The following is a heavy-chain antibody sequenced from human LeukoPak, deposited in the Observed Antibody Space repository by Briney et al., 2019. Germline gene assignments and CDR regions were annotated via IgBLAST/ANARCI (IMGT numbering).Heavy chain of an antibody. Sequence: PSETLSLTCTVSGGSISSSSYYWGWIRQPPGKGLEWIGEINHSGSTNYNPSLKSRVTISVDTSKNQFSLKLSSVTAADTAVYYCARPYSSSSPSWFDPWGQGTLVAVSS. J-gene: IGHJ5*02. D-gene: IGHD6-6*01. CDR1: GGSISSSSYY. CDR2: INHSGST. CDR3: ARPYSSSSPSWFDP. V-gene: IGHV4-39*07.